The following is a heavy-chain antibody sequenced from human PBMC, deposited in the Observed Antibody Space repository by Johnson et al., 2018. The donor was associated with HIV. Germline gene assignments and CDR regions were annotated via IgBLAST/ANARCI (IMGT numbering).Heavy chain of an antibody. J-gene: IGHJ3*02. V-gene: IGHV3-30*03. Sequence: QVQLVESGGGVVQPGRSLRLSCAASGFTFSSYGMHWVRQAPGKGLEWVAVISYDGKNKYYADSVKGRFTISRDKSKNTMYLQMNSLRAEDTAVYYCARRKIAAAGRDAFHIWGQGTVVTVSS. CDR1: GFTFSSYG. CDR2: ISYDGKNK. D-gene: IGHD6-13*01. CDR3: ARRKIAAAGRDAFHI.